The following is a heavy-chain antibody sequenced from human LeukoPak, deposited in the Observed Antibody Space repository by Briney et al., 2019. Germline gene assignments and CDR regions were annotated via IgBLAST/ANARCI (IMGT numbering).Heavy chain of an antibody. Sequence: SETLSLTCTVSGGSISSSSYYWGWIRQPPGKGLEWIGSIYYSGSTYYNPSLKSRVTISVDTSKNQFSLKLSSVTAADTAVYYCARLRLGIQIVFGFDYWGQGTLVTVSS. CDR2: IYYSGST. CDR3: ARLRLGIQIVFGFDY. V-gene: IGHV4-39*01. J-gene: IGHJ4*02. CDR1: GGSISSSSYY. D-gene: IGHD5-18*01.